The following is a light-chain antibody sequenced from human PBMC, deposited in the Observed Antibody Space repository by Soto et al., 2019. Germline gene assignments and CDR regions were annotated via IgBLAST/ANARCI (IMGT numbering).Light chain of an antibody. CDR2: AAS. V-gene: IGKV3D-15*01. CDR1: QSVSSN. Sequence: ETVMTQSLGTLSVSPGESATLSCGTSQSVSSNLAWYQQKPGQAPRLLVYAASTRATGIPARFSGSGSGTEFTLTISYLRPEDSAVYFCQQYHDWVTFGGGTKVDIK. CDR3: QQYHDWVT. J-gene: IGKJ4*01.